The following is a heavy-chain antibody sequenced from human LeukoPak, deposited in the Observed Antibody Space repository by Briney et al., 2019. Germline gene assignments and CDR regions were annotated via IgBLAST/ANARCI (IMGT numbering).Heavy chain of an antibody. CDR2: ISAGNDI. D-gene: IGHD2-8*01. V-gene: IGHV3-21*04. CDR3: VRDHVNNGLPFDY. J-gene: IGHJ4*02. Sequence: GGSLRLSCEGSAFIFSGHWMNWVRQTPGKGLEWVSVISAGNDIVYADSVKGRFSISRDSSKNTLYLQMNSLRVEDTAVYYCVRDHVNNGLPFDYWGQGTLVTVSS. CDR1: AFIFSGHW.